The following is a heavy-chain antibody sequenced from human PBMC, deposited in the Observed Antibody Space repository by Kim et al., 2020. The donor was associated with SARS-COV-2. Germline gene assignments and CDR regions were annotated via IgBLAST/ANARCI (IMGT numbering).Heavy chain of an antibody. J-gene: IGHJ6*02. D-gene: IGHD3-22*01. CDR3: AGVTYYYDSGGYWTEGGYGLDV. CDR2: VSPVLNTA. Sequence: SVKVSCKASGDTFSNYAITWVRQAPGQGLEWMGRVSPVLNTATYAQKFQGRVTIAADTTTSTAYMELTILRSEDTAVYYCAGVTYYYDSGGYWTEGGYGLDVWGQGTTVTVSS. V-gene: IGHV1-69*04. CDR1: GDTFSNYA.